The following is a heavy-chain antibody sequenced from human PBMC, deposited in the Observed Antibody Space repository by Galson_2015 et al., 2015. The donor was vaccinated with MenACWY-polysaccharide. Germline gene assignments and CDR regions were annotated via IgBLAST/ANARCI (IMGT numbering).Heavy chain of an antibody. D-gene: IGHD4-11*01. Sequence: SLRLSCAASGFIFNNYDMSWVRQAPGKGLEWVSGVSGTGHSTYYADSVKGRFTISRDNSKNSLYLEMKSLRAEDTATYYCAKDIRIVYSNYQFDSWGQGTLFTVSS. J-gene: IGHJ4*02. CDR2: VSGTGHST. CDR3: AKDIRIVYSNYQFDS. CDR1: GFIFNNYD. V-gene: IGHV3-23*01.